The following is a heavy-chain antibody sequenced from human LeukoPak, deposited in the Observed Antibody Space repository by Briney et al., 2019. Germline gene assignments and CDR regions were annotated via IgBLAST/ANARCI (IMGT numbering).Heavy chain of an antibody. D-gene: IGHD3-16*01. Sequence: GGSLRFSCEAPGFTLSTYWMNWVRQVPGKGLDWVANINPDGSGKRYVDSVKGRFTIARDNADNSLSLQMNSLRAEDTAVYYCASWGAGGNSWGQGTLVTVSS. V-gene: IGHV3-7*01. J-gene: IGHJ4*02. CDR3: ASWGAGGNS. CDR2: INPDGSGK. CDR1: GFTLSTYW.